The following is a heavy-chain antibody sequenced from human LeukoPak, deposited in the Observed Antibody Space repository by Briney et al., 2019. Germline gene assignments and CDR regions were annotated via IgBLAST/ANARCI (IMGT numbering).Heavy chain of an antibody. Sequence: ASVKVSCKASGYTFTGCYMHWVRQAPGQGLEWMGWINPNSGGTNYAQKFQGRVAMTRDTSISTAYMELSRLRSDDTAVYYCARGTTSEWTTDYWGQGTLVTVSS. J-gene: IGHJ4*02. CDR2: INPNSGGT. D-gene: IGHD1/OR15-1a*01. CDR1: GYTFTGCY. V-gene: IGHV1-2*02. CDR3: ARGTTSEWTTDY.